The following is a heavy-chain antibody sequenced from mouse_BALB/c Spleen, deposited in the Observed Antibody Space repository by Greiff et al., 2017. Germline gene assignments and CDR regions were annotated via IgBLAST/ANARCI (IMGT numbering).Heavy chain of an antibody. D-gene: IGHD1-1*01. CDR3: AYGRYRYFDV. J-gene: IGHJ1*01. CDR2: IYPGSGST. Sequence: QVQLQQPGAELVKPGTSVKLSCKASGYNFTSYWINWVKLRPGRGLEWIGDIYPGSGSTNYNEKFKSKATLTVDTSSSTAYMQLSSLASEDSALYYCAYGRYRYFDVWGAGTTVTVST. CDR1: GYNFTSYW. V-gene: IGHV1-55*01.